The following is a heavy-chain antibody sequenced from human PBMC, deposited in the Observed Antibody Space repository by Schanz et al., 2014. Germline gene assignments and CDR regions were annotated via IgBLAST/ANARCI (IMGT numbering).Heavy chain of an antibody. CDR2: IDRDGSRT. CDR1: GFTFSTYA. V-gene: IGHV3-74*01. CDR3: ARDGGRDGYNLAFDV. Sequence: EVRLVESGGGLVEPGGSLRLSCVASGFTFSTYAMHWVRQAPGKGLVWVSRIDRDGSRTNYADSVKGRFTISRDNAKSTVYLQMNSLRAEDTAVYFCARDGGRDGYNLAFDVWGQGTLVTVSS. D-gene: IGHD5-12*01. J-gene: IGHJ3*01.